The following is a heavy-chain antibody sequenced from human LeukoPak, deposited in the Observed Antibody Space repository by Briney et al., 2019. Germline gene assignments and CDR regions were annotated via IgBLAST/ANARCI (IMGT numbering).Heavy chain of an antibody. Sequence: NPSETLSLTCTVSGGSISSGGYYWSWIRQHPGKGLEWIGYIYYSGSTYYNPSLKSRVTISLDTSKNQFSLKLSSVTAADTAVYYCARGRAAGHYDSSGYYAWGQGTLVTVSS. CDR3: ARGRAAGHYDSSGYYA. J-gene: IGHJ4*02. V-gene: IGHV4-31*03. CDR1: GGSISSGGYY. CDR2: IYYSGST. D-gene: IGHD3-22*01.